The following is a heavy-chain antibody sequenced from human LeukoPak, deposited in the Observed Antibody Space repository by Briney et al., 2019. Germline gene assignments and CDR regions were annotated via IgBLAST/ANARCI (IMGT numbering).Heavy chain of an antibody. J-gene: IGHJ4*02. Sequence: SETLSLTCAVYGGSFIGFHWNWIRQAPGKGLEWIGDINHSGSTNYNPSLTSRVTISVDPSKNQFSLKLSFVTAADTAVFYCARVVSGWSYYFDYWGQGTLVTVSS. V-gene: IGHV4-34*01. CDR2: INHSGST. CDR1: GGSFIGFH. CDR3: ARVVSGWSYYFDY. D-gene: IGHD6-19*01.